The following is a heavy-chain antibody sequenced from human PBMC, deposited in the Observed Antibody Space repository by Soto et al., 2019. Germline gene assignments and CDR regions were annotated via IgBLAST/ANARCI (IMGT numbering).Heavy chain of an antibody. V-gene: IGHV3-23*01. CDR3: AKDSTVTTSLYFYYYGFDV. J-gene: IGHJ6*02. Sequence: VHLLESGGGLVQPGGSLRLACTASGFTFNHYAMSWVRQAPGKGLGWVSAVSGRGGSTEYTDSVKCRFIISRDNATSTLYLQMDSLRGEDTAVYYCAKDSTVTTSLYFYYYGFDVWGQGTTVTVSS. CDR2: VSGRGGST. D-gene: IGHD4-17*01. CDR1: GFTFNHYA.